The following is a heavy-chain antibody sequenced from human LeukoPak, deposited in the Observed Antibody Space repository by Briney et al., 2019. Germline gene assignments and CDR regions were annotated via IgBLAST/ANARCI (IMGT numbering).Heavy chain of an antibody. J-gene: IGHJ4*02. CDR2: ISSSSSTI. Sequence: GGSLRLSCAASGFTFSSYSTNWVRQAPGKGLEWVSYISSSSSTIYYADSVKGRFTISRDNAKNSLYLQMNSLRAEDTAVYHCAKDKYSPVRSMSEAAYYFDFWGPGTLVTVSS. D-gene: IGHD6-13*01. CDR3: AKDKYSPVRSMSEAAYYFDF. CDR1: GFTFSSYS. V-gene: IGHV3-48*01.